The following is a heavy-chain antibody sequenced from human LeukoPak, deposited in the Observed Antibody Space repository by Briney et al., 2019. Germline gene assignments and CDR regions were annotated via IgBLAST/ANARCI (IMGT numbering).Heavy chain of an antibody. J-gene: IGHJ4*02. CDR1: GFTFSRYA. CDR2: VRTDGNT. CDR3: ARSRSGSVAGTSDY. Sequence: PGGSLRLSCAASGFTFSRYAMSWVRQAPGKGLEWVSSVRTDGNTYYTDSVKGRFTISRDTSRNTLFLQMTSLRAEDTALYYCARSRSGSVAGTSDYWGQGTLVIVSS. D-gene: IGHD6-19*01. V-gene: IGHV3-23*01.